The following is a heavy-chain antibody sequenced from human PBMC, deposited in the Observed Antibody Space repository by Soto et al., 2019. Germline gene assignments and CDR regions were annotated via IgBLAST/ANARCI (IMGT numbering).Heavy chain of an antibody. CDR3: ARAEVAADWFDP. J-gene: IGHJ5*02. CDR1: GYTFTGFY. CDR2: IIPNSGGT. D-gene: IGHD1-26*01. V-gene: IGHV1-2*02. Sequence: VSVKVSCKASGYTFTGFYIHWVLQAPGQGLEWLGWIIPNSGGTSYAQKFQGRVTMTRDTSISTAYMELSRLTSDDTAVYYCARAEVAADWFDPWGQGTLVTVSS.